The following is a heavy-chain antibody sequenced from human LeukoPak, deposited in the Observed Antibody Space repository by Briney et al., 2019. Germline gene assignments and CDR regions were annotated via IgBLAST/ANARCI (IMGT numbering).Heavy chain of an antibody. V-gene: IGHV1-24*01. D-gene: IGHD4-17*01. CDR2: FDPEDGET. CDR1: GYTLTELS. CDR3: ATDLYGDYDAFDI. Sequence: RASVKVSCKVSGYTLTELSMHWVRQAPGKGLEWMGGFDPEDGETIHAQKFQGRGTMTEDTSTDTAYMELSSLRSEDTAVYYCATDLYGDYDAFDISGQGTMVTVSS. J-gene: IGHJ3*02.